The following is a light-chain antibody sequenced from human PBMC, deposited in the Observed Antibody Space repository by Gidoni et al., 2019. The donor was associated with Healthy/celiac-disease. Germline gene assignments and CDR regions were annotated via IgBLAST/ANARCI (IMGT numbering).Light chain of an antibody. CDR1: SSDVGGYNY. J-gene: IGLJ3*02. CDR3: SSYTSSSTLNWV. V-gene: IGLV2-14*01. Sequence: QSALTQPASVSGSPGQSITISCTGTSSDVGGYNYVSWYQQHPGKAPILMIYDVSNRPSGVSNRFSGSKSGNTASLTISGLQAEDEADYYCSSYTSSSTLNWVFGGGTKLTVL. CDR2: DVS.